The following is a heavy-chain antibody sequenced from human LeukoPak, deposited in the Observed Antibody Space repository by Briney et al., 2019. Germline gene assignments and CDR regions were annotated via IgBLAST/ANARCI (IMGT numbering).Heavy chain of an antibody. CDR1: GYSFTSYW. CDR2: IYPGDSDT. V-gene: IGHV5-51*01. J-gene: IGHJ3*02. D-gene: IGHD2-2*01. CDR3: ARRLSCSGTTCYGWDDAFDI. Sequence: GESLKISCKGSGYSFTSYWIGWVRQMPGKGLEWMGIIYPGDSDTRYSPSFQGQVTISADKSITTAYLQWSSLKASDTAMYYCARRLSCSGTTCYGWDDAFDIWGQGTMVTVSS.